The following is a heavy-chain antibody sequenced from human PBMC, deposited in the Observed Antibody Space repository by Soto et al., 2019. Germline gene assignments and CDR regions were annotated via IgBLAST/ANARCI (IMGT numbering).Heavy chain of an antibody. CDR2: IYPGDSET. Sequence: LKISCKGSGYSFTTYWIGWVRQMPGKGLEWMGIIYPGDSETRYSPSFQGQVTISADKSISTAYLQWSSLKASDTAMYYCARQDVVVPAAISYMDVWGKGTTVTVSS. D-gene: IGHD2-2*01. CDR3: ARQDVVVPAAISYMDV. J-gene: IGHJ6*03. CDR1: GYSFTTYW. V-gene: IGHV5-51*01.